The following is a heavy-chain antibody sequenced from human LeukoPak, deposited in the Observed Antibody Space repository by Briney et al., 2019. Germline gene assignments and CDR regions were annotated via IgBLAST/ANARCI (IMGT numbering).Heavy chain of an antibody. Sequence: GESLKISCKASGYTFSTYRIGWVRQMPGKGLEWMGIIYPDDSDTRYSPSFQGQVTISADKSINTAYLQWSSLKASDTAIYYCARRQGYSSRGNYYYYMDVWGRGTTVTVSS. CDR3: ARRQGYSSRGNYYYYMDV. J-gene: IGHJ6*03. V-gene: IGHV5-51*01. CDR1: GYTFSTYR. D-gene: IGHD3-10*01. CDR2: IYPDDSDT.